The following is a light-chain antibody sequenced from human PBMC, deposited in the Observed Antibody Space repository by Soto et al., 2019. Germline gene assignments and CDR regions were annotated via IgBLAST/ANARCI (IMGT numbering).Light chain of an antibody. Sequence: QSALTQPASVSGSPGQSITISCTGTRSDVGGYNYVSWYQQHPGKAPKLMIYDVSNRPSGVSNRFSGSRSGSTASLNISGLQAEDEADYYCSSYTSSSTLVVFGGGTKLTVL. CDR1: RSDVGGYNY. V-gene: IGLV2-14*03. CDR3: SSYTSSSTLVV. J-gene: IGLJ2*01. CDR2: DVS.